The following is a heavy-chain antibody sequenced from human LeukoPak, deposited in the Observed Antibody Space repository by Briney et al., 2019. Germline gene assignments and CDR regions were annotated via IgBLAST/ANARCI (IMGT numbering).Heavy chain of an antibody. D-gene: IGHD3-22*01. Sequence: GRSLRLSCAASGFTFSSYAMHWVRQAPGKGLEWVAVISYDGSNKYYADSVKGRFTISRDNSKNTLYLQLNSLRAEDTAVYYCARDILEYYDSSGFGAWGQGTLVTVSS. V-gene: IGHV3-30*04. J-gene: IGHJ5*02. CDR3: ARDILEYYDSSGFGA. CDR1: GFTFSSYA. CDR2: ISYDGSNK.